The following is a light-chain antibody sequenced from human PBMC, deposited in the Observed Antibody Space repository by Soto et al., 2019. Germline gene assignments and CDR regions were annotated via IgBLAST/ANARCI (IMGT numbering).Light chain of an antibody. Sequence: QSALTQPASVSGSPGQSITISCTGSSSDIGAYNYVSWYQQHPGKAPKLMIYDVNNRPSGVSYSFSGSKSGSTASLTISGLQAEDEADYYCSSYTISRIRVFGGGTKLTVL. CDR1: SSDIGAYNY. CDR3: SSYTISRIRV. J-gene: IGLJ3*02. V-gene: IGLV2-14*01. CDR2: DVN.